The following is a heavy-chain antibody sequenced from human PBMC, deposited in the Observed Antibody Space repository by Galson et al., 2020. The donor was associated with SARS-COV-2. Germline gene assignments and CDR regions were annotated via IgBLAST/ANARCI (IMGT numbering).Heavy chain of an antibody. CDR3: ATAFAVGGPGAPVDY. CDR2: FDTEDGDT. J-gene: IGHJ4*02. Sequence: ASVKVSCKVSGYTLTELSMHSVRQAPGKGLEWMGGFDTEDGDTIYAQKFQGRVTMTEDTSTDTAYMELSSLRSEDTAVYYCATAFAVGGPGAPVDYWGQGTLVTVSS. CDR1: GYTLTELS. V-gene: IGHV1-24*01. D-gene: IGHD2-21*01.